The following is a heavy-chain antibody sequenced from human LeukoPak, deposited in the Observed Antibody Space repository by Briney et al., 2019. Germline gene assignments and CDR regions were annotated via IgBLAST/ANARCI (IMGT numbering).Heavy chain of an antibody. CDR3: ARSGYYPRWFDP. CDR2: TYYRSKWYN. D-gene: IGHD3-3*01. Sequence: SQTLSLTCAISGDGVSSDSAAWNWIRQSPSRGLEWLGRTYYRSKWYNDYAVSVKSRITINPDTSKNQFSLQLNSVTPEDTAVYYCARSGYYPRWFDPWGQGTLVTVSS. J-gene: IGHJ5*02. CDR1: GDGVSSDSAA. V-gene: IGHV6-1*01.